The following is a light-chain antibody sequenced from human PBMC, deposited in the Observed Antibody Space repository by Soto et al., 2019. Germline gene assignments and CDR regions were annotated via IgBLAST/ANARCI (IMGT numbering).Light chain of an antibody. CDR2: TVT. V-gene: IGLV2-11*01. J-gene: IGLJ1*01. CDR1: SSDIGGYNY. Sequence: QSVLTQPRSVSGSPGQSVTISCTGTSSDIGGYNYVSWYQQHPGKAPKLMIYTVTKRPSAVPDRFSGSKSDNTASLTISGLQPDDEADYYCCSYAGSSSYVFGTGTKLTVL. CDR3: CSYAGSSSYV.